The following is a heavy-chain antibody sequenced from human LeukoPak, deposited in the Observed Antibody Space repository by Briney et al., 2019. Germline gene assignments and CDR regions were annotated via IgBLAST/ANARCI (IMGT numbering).Heavy chain of an antibody. CDR3: ARVVVVPAAIFPLSDGMDV. CDR1: GDSIGTYY. D-gene: IGHD2-2*02. J-gene: IGHJ6*02. CDR2: IYYSGST. Sequence: SETLSLTCTISGDSIGTYYWSWIRQPPGKGLEWIGYIYYSGSTNYNPSLKSRVTISVDTSKNQFSLKLSSVTAADTAVYYCARVVVVPAAIFPLSDGMDVWGQGTTVTVSS. V-gene: IGHV4-59*12.